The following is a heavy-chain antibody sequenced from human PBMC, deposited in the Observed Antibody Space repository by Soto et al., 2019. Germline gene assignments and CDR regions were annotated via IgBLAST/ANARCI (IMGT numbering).Heavy chain of an antibody. CDR3: ARGGVQDAFDI. CDR1: GFVVDRTY. V-gene: IGHV3-53*01. Sequence: GGSLRLSCAASGFVVDRTYMTWVRQAPGKGLEWASVIYSGGGTYYADSVEGRFTISRDPSKNTLHLQMNDLRAEDTALYYCARGGVQDAFDIWGQGTMVTVS. D-gene: IGHD1-26*01. CDR2: IYSGGGT. J-gene: IGHJ3*02.